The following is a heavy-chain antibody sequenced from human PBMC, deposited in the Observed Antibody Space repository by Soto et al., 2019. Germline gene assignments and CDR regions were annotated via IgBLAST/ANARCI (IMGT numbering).Heavy chain of an antibody. CDR3: ARDRNVVVVAARNYYYGMDV. V-gene: IGHV4-4*07. CDR1: GDSITSYY. CDR2: VFSSGTT. D-gene: IGHD2-15*01. J-gene: IGHJ6*02. Sequence: SETLSLTCTVSGDSITSYYWTWIRQAAGKRLECIGRVFSSGTTNYNPSLKSRVTMSVDTSKNQFSLKLSSVTAADTAVYYCARDRNVVVVAARNYYYGMDVWGQGTTVTVSS.